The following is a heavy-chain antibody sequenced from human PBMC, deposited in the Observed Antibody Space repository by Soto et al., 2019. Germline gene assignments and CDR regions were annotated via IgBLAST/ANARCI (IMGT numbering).Heavy chain of an antibody. CDR3: ARGPLYCTNGVCYNNWFDP. CDR2: IYYSGST. CDR1: GGSISSGGYY. D-gene: IGHD2-8*01. Sequence: SETLSLTCTVSGGSISSGGYYWSWIRQHPGKGLEWIGYIYYSGSTYYNPSLKSRVTISVDTSKNQFSLKLSSVTAADTAVYYCARGPLYCTNGVCYNNWFDPWGQGTLVTVSS. J-gene: IGHJ5*02. V-gene: IGHV4-31*03.